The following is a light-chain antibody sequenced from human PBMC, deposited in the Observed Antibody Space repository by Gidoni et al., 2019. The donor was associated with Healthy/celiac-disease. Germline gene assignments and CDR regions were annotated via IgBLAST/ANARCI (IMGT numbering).Light chain of an antibody. CDR1: QSVSSY. V-gene: IGKV3-11*01. J-gene: IGKJ5*01. CDR2: DAS. Sequence: EIVLTQSPATLSLCPGERATLSCRASQSVSSYLAWYQQKPGQAPRLLIYDASNRATGIPARFSGSGSGTDFSLTISSLEPEDFAVYYCQQRSNWPPIPFGQGTRLEIK. CDR3: QQRSNWPPIP.